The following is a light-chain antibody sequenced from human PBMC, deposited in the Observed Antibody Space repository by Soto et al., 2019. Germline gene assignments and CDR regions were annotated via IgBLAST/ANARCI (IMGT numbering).Light chain of an antibody. CDR3: QQRGKWPST. CDR1: QSVDRS. CDR2: DAY. J-gene: IGKJ2*02. Sequence: EVLLTKSPEPLSLSPGETATPSCRASQSVDRSVAWYQQKLGQAPRLLIYDAYTRATGVGARFTGSGSATDFSLTITSLEPEDFAVYYCQQRGKWPSTFGPGTKVEMK. V-gene: IGKV3-11*01.